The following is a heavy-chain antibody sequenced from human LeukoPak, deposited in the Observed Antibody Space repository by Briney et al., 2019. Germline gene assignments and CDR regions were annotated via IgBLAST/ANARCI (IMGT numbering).Heavy chain of an antibody. CDR3: SLVRGAHIGYYYGMDV. V-gene: IGHV3-15*01. D-gene: IGHD3-10*01. J-gene: IGHJ6*02. CDR1: GFTFSNAW. CDR2: IKSKTDGGTT. Sequence: GGSLRLSCAASGFTFSNAWMSWVRQAPGKGLEWVGRIKSKTDGGTTDYAAPVKGRFTISRDDSKNTLYLQMNSLKTEDTAVYYCSLVRGAHIGYYYGMDVWGQGTTVTVSS.